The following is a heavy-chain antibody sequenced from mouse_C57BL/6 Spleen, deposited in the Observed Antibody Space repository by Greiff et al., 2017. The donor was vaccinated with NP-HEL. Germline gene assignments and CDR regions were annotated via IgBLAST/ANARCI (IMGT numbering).Heavy chain of an antibody. J-gene: IGHJ3*01. CDR1: GFTFSSYG. D-gene: IGHD4-1*01. V-gene: IGHV5-6*02. Sequence: DVMLVESGGDLVKPGGSLRLSCAASGFTFSSYGMSWVRQTPDKRLEWVATISSGGSYTYYPDSVKGRFTISRDNAKNTLYLQMSSLKSEDTAMYYCARREEGTGTFAYWGQGTLVTVSA. CDR3: ARREEGTGTFAY. CDR2: ISSGGSYT.